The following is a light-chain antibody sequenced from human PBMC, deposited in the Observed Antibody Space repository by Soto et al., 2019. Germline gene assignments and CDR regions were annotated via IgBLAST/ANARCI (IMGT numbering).Light chain of an antibody. Sequence: DIQMTQSPSSLSASVGDRVTITCRASETIASYVNWYQQRPGKAPMLLIYAASTLQSGVPSRFGGSGSGTDFTLTITSLQPEDFATYFCQQTYNPPRTFGQGTRL. CDR3: QQTYNPPRT. J-gene: IGKJ1*01. CDR1: ETIASY. V-gene: IGKV1-39*01. CDR2: AAS.